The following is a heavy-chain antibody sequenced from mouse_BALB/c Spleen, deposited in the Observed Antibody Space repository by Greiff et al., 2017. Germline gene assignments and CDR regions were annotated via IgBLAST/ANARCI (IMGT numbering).Heavy chain of an antibody. CDR1: GFTFSSFG. V-gene: IGHV5-17*02. CDR2: ISSGSSTI. J-gene: IGHJ3*01. CDR3: ARSAIGWFAY. Sequence: EVHLVESGGGLVQPGGSRKLSCAASGFTFSSFGMHWVRQAPEKGLEWVAYISSGSSTIYYADTVKGRFTISRDNPKNTLFLQMTSLRSEDTAMYYCARSAIGWFAYWGQGTLVTVSA.